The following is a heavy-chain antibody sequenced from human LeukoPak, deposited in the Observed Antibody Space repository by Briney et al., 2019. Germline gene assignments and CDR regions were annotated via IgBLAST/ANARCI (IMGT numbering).Heavy chain of an antibody. CDR1: GGTFSSYT. CDR3: ARVKRYSGYDYPIDYYYYYMDV. V-gene: IGHV1-69*02. J-gene: IGHJ6*03. Sequence: SVKVSCKASGGTFSSYTISWVRQAPGQGLEWMGRIIPILGIANYAQKFQGRVTITADKSTGTAYMELSSLRSEDTAVYYCARVKRYSGYDYPIDYYYYYMDVWGKGTTVTVSS. CDR2: IIPILGIA. D-gene: IGHD5-12*01.